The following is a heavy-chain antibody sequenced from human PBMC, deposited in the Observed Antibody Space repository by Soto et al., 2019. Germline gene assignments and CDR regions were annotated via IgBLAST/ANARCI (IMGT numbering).Heavy chain of an antibody. V-gene: IGHV1-69*01. CDR3: ARDDGEGGMDV. CDR1: GGTFGDYS. Sequence: QMHLVQSGPEVRKPGSSVKVSCKASGGTFGDYSIDWVRQAPGHGLEWMGGILPVFRTPRNALKFEGRVSLPVDEVTKTAFMELNRLRPEDRATYYCARDDGEGGMDVWGQGATVIVSS. CDR2: ILPVFRTP. J-gene: IGHJ6*02. D-gene: IGHD3-10*01.